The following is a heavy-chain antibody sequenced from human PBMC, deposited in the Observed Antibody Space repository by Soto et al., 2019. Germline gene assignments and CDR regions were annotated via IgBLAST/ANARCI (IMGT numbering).Heavy chain of an antibody. CDR1: GGTFSSYA. J-gene: IGHJ6*02. V-gene: IGHV1-69*13. CDR2: IIPIFGTA. Sequence: SAKVSCKASGGTFSSYAISWVRQAPGQGLEWMGGIIPIFGTANYAQKFQGRVTITADESTSTAYMELSSLRSEDTAVYYCARVSIVVVPAATYYYYYGMDVWGQGTTVTVSS. CDR3: ARVSIVVVPAATYYYYYGMDV. D-gene: IGHD2-2*01.